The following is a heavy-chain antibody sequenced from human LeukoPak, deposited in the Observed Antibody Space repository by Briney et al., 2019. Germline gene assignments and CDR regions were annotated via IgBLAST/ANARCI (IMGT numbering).Heavy chain of an antibody. Sequence: GASVKVSCKASGYTFTGYYMHWLRQAPGQGLEWMGWINPNSGGTNYAQKFQGRVTMTRDTSISTAYMELSRLRSDDTAVYYCARALTIFGVVNVVGYWGQGALVTVSS. CDR2: INPNSGGT. D-gene: IGHD3-3*01. CDR3: ARALTIFGVVNVVGY. CDR1: GYTFTGYY. J-gene: IGHJ4*02. V-gene: IGHV1-2*02.